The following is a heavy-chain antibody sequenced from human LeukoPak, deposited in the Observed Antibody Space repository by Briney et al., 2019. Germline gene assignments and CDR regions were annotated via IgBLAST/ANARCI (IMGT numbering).Heavy chain of an antibody. CDR2: VYPADSDT. CDR3: ARLPARNDILTGYTYYYYGMDV. J-gene: IGHJ6*02. D-gene: IGHD3-9*01. V-gene: IGHV5-51*01. CDR1: GYKFTNYW. Sequence: GESLKISCRGSGYKFTNYWIAWVRQMPGKGLEWRGFVYPADSDTRYSPSFQGQVTISADKSISTAYLQWSSLKASDTAMYYCARLPARNDILTGYTYYYYGMDVWGQGTTVTVSS.